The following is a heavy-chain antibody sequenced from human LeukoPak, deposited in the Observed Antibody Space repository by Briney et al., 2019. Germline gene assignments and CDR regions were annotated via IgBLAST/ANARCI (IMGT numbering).Heavy chain of an antibody. CDR3: ARNGDYYGWGISSGSAP. CDR1: GYTFTSYG. Sequence: ASVKVSCKASGYTFTSYGISWVRQAPGQGLEWMGWISAYNGNTNYAQKLQGRVTMTTDTSTSTAYMELRSLRSDDTAVYYCARNGDYYGWGISSGSAPWGQGTLVTVSS. V-gene: IGHV1-18*01. J-gene: IGHJ5*02. CDR2: ISAYNGNT. D-gene: IGHD3-10*01.